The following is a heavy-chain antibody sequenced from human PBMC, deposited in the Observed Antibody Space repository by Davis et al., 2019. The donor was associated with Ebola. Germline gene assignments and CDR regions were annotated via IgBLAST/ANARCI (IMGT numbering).Heavy chain of an antibody. CDR1: GGTFSSYA. CDR2: MNPNSGNT. CDR3: ARDSNYDFSAFDI. D-gene: IGHD3-3*01. J-gene: IGHJ3*02. V-gene: IGHV1-8*02. Sequence: ASVKVSCKASGGTFSSYAISWVRQATGQGLEWMGWMNPNSGNTGYAQKFQGRVTMTRNTSISTAYMELSSLRSEDTAVYYCARDSNYDFSAFDIWGQGTMVTVSS.